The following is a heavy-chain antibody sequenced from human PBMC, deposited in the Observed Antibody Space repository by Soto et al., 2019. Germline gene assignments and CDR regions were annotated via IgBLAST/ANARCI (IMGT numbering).Heavy chain of an antibody. J-gene: IGHJ4*02. CDR1: GYSFSYYG. CDR2: INPSNGKR. D-gene: IGHD5-12*01. Sequence: QVQLVQSGAELRKPGASVKVACEAFGYSFSYYGISWVRQAPGQGLEWMGWINPSNGKRNYAQKFEDRVTMTIATSTSTAYMELRSLKFDDTAIYYCARDRLRGYDNSGFYSWGQGTLVTVSS. V-gene: IGHV1-18*01. CDR3: ARDRLRGYDNSGFYS.